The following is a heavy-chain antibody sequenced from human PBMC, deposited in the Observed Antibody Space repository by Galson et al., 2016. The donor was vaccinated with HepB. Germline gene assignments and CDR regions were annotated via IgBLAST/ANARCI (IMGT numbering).Heavy chain of an antibody. CDR3: TKRASTSMVRGAFDY. Sequence: SLRLSCAASGFTFSSYAMSWVRQAPGKGLEWVSSVSGGNIFTYYADSVKGRFTISRDNSNNTLYLYMSSLGAEDTAVYYCTKRASTSMVRGAFDYWGQGTLVTVSS. D-gene: IGHD3-10*01. V-gene: IGHV3-23*01. CDR2: VSGGNIFT. CDR1: GFTFSSYA. J-gene: IGHJ4*02.